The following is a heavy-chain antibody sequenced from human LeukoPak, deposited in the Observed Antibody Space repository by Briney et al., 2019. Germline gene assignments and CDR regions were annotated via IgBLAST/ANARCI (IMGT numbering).Heavy chain of an antibody. CDR2: IDWDDDK. V-gene: IGHV2-70*04. CDR1: GFSLSTSGMR. Sequence: SGPTLVNPTQTLTLTCTFSGFSLSTSGMRVSWIPQPPGKALEWLARIDWDDDKFYSTSLKTRLTISKDTSKNQVVLTMTNMDPVDTATYYCARQNYVGAFDIWGQGTMVTVSS. D-gene: IGHD4-23*01. CDR3: ARQNYVGAFDI. J-gene: IGHJ3*02.